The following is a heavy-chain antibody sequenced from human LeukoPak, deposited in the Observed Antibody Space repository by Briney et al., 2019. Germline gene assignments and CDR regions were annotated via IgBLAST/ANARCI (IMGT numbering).Heavy chain of an antibody. CDR2: IYTSGST. V-gene: IGHV4-4*07. CDR1: GGSISSYY. J-gene: IGHJ5*02. D-gene: IGHD3-9*01. Sequence: PSETLSLTCTVSGGSISSYYWSWIRQPAGKGLEWIGRIYTSGSTNYNPSLKSRVTMSVDTSKNQFSLKLSSVTAADTAVYYCARDYDILTGENWFDPWGQGTLVTVPS. CDR3: ARDYDILTGENWFDP.